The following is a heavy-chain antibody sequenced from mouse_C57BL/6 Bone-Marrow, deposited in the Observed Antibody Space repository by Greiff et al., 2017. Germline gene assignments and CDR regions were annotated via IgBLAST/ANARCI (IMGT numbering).Heavy chain of an antibody. Sequence: QVQLKQPGAELVKPGASVKLSCKASGYTFTSYWMQWVKQRPGQGLEWIGEIDPSDSYTNYNQKFKGKATLTVDTSSSTAYMQLSSLTSEDSAVYYCAKGGAENYFDYWGQGTTLTVSS. J-gene: IGHJ2*01. CDR1: GYTFTSYW. CDR2: IDPSDSYT. CDR3: AKGGAENYFDY. V-gene: IGHV1-50*01.